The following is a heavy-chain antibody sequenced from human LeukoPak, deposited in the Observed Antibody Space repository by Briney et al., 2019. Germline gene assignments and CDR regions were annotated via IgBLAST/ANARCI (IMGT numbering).Heavy chain of an antibody. CDR2: IIPILGIA. D-gene: IGHD6-19*01. J-gene: IGHJ2*01. V-gene: IGHV1-69*04. Sequence: SCAASGFTFSSYAMSWVRQAPGQGLEWMGRIIPILGIANYAQKFQGRVTITADKSTSTAYMELSSLRSEDTAVYYCARALAWEGDSSGWSGWYFDLWGRGTLVTVSS. CDR3: ARALAWEGDSSGWSGWYFDL. CDR1: GFTFSSYA.